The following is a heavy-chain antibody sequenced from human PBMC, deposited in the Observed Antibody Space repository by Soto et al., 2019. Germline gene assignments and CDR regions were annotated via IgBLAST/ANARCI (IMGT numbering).Heavy chain of an antibody. CDR2: INAGNGNT. D-gene: IGHD6-13*01. Sequence: ASVKVSCKASGYTFTSYAMHWLRQAPGQRLEWMGWINAGNGNTKYSQKFQGRVTITRDTSASTAYMELSSLRSEDTAVYYCARVGFSSSWYSPLGYYYYGMDVWGQGTTVTVSS. CDR1: GYTFTSYA. J-gene: IGHJ6*02. CDR3: ARVGFSSSWYSPLGYYYYGMDV. V-gene: IGHV1-3*01.